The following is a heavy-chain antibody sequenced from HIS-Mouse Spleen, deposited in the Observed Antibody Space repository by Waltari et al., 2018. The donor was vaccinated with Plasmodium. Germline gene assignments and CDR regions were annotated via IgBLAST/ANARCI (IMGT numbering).Heavy chain of an antibody. J-gene: IGHJ4*02. V-gene: IGHV2-5*02. CDR2: NYLDDDK. CDR1: GFSLSTSVVG. CDR3: AHSRSSFDY. D-gene: IGHD6-13*01. Sequence: QITLKESGPTLVKPTPTLTLTCTFSGFSLSTSVVGVGWIRQPPGKALEWLALNYLDDDKRYSPSLKSRLTITKDTSKNHVVLTMTNMDPVDTATYYCAHSRSSFDYWGQGTLVTVSS.